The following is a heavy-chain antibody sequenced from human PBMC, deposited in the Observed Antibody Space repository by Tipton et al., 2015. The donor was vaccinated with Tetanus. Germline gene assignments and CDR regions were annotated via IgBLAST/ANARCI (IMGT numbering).Heavy chain of an antibody. CDR1: GGSLSTYF. V-gene: IGHV4-59*01. J-gene: IGHJ4*02. D-gene: IGHD6-13*01. Sequence: TLSLTCSVSGGSLSTYFWTWIRQPPGKGLEWVGYISYTGSTNYNPSLKSRLSISLNTSHNQISLKLTSPAATDTAVYYCARGGITAAGILDYWGQGTLVTVSS. CDR2: ISYTGST. CDR3: ARGGITAAGILDY.